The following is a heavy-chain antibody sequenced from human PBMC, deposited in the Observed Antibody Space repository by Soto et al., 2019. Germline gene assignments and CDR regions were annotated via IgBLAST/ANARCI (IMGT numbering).Heavy chain of an antibody. V-gene: IGHV1-3*01. CDR1: GYIFTSYA. Sequence: GASVKVTCKASGYIFTSYAMHWLRQAPGQRLEWMGWINAANGNTNYAQKLQGGVTMTTDTSTSTADMERRSLRSEDTAVYDCARDGVSFFDYWGKGTLVPVSS. CDR3: ARDGVSFFDY. D-gene: IGHD3-16*02. CDR2: INAANGNT. J-gene: IGHJ4*02.